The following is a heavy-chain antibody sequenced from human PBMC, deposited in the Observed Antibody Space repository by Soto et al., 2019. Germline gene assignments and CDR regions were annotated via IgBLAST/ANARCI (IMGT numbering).Heavy chain of an antibody. V-gene: IGHV1-2*04. CDR2: INPNSGGT. CDR3: ARAKAPGSGSYFFWFDP. CDR1: GYTFTGYY. Sequence: ASVKVSCKASGYTFTGYYMHWVRQAPGQGLEWMGWINPNSGGTNYAQKFQGWVTMTRDTSISTAYMELSRLRSDDTAVYYCARAKAPGSGSYFFWFDPWGQGTLVTVSS. D-gene: IGHD3-10*01. J-gene: IGHJ5*02.